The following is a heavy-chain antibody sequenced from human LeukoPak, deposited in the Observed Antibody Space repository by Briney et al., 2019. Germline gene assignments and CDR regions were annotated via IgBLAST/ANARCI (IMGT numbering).Heavy chain of an antibody. J-gene: IGHJ3*02. CDR2: TIPIFGTA. Sequence: SVKVSCXASGGTFSSYAISWVRQAPGQGLEWMGRTIPIFGTANYAQKFQGRVTITTDESTSTAYMELSSLRSEDTAVYYRAQVAYSSGWFGAFDIWGQGTMVTVSS. CDR1: GGTFSSYA. D-gene: IGHD6-19*01. CDR3: AQVAYSSGWFGAFDI. V-gene: IGHV1-69*05.